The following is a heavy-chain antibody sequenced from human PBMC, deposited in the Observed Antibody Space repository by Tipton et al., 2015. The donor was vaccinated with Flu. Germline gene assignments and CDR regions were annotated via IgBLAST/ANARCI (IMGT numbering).Heavy chain of an antibody. V-gene: IGHV4-38-2*01. CDR2: IYYSGST. CDR3: ARRWGATIYWYFDL. Sequence: TLSLTCSVSGDSIGSDYYWGWIRQPPGKGPEWIATIYYSGSTFYNPSLKSRVTISVDTSKNQFSLKLSSVTAADTAVYYCARRWGATIYWYFDLWGRGTLVTVSS. D-gene: IGHD1-26*01. J-gene: IGHJ2*01. CDR1: GDSIGSDYY.